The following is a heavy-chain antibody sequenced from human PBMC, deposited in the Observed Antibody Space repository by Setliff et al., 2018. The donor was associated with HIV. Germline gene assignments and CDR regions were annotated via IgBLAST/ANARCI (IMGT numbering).Heavy chain of an antibody. Sequence: SETLSLTCTVSGDSISSYYWSWIRQPPGKGLEWIGYIYTSGSTNYNPSLKSRVTISVDTSKNHLSLKLSSVTAADTAVYYCARRAANGLFDYWGQGTLVTVSS. V-gene: IGHV4-4*09. D-gene: IGHD2-15*01. CDR2: IYTSGST. CDR3: ARRAANGLFDY. CDR1: GDSISSYY. J-gene: IGHJ4*02.